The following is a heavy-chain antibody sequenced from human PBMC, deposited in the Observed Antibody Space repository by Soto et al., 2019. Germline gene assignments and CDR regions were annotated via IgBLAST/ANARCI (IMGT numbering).Heavy chain of an antibody. CDR1: GYTFTGYY. Sequence: ASVKVSCKASGYTFTGYYMHWVRQAPGQGLEWMGWINPNSGGTNYAQKFQGWVTMTRDTSISTAYMELSRLRSDDTAVYYCARMRAVGAYYYGMDVWGQGTTVTVSS. CDR3: ARMRAVGAYYYGMDV. CDR2: INPNSGGT. V-gene: IGHV1-2*04. D-gene: IGHD1-26*01. J-gene: IGHJ6*02.